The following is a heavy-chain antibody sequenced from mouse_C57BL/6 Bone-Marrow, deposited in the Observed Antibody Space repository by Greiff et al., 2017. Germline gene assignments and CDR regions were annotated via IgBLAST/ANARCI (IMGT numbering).Heavy chain of an antibody. CDR1: GFTFSDYG. CDR2: ISNLAYSI. D-gene: IGHD2-3*01. CDR3: ARGGWLLPFAY. V-gene: IGHV5-15*01. Sequence: EVKLMESGGGLVQPGGSLKLSCAASGFTFSDYGMAWVRQAPRKGPEWVAFISNLAYSIYYADTVTGRFTISRENAKNTLYLEMSSLRSEDTAMYYCARGGWLLPFAYWGQGTLVTVSA. J-gene: IGHJ3*01.